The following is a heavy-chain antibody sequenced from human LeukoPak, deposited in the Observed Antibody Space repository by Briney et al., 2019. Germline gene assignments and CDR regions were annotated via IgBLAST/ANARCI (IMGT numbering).Heavy chain of an antibody. J-gene: IGHJ6*02. V-gene: IGHV1-24*01. D-gene: IGHD6-6*01. CDR1: GYTLTELS. CDR2: FDPEDGET. CDR3: ARDRPSLGMDYYYGMDV. Sequence: GASVKVSCKVSGYTLTELSMHWVRQAPGKGLEWMGGFDPEDGETIYAQKFQGRVTMTTDTSTSTAYMELRSLRSDDTAVYYCARDRPSLGMDYYYGMDVWGQGTTVTVSS.